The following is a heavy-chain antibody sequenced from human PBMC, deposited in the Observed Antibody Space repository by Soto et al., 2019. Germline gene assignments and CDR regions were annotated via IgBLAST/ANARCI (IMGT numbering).Heavy chain of an antibody. CDR2: IIPILGIA. CDR3: AILFLYCGGDCYSSGY. CDR1: GGTFSSYT. J-gene: IGHJ4*02. V-gene: IGHV1-69*02. Sequence: QVQLVQSGAEVKKPGSSVKVSCKASGGTFSSYTISWVRQAPGQGLEWMGRIIPILGIANYAQKFQGRVRIHADKTTSTAYMDLCSLRSEDTAVYYCAILFLYCGGDCYSSGYWGQGTLVTVSS. D-gene: IGHD2-21*02.